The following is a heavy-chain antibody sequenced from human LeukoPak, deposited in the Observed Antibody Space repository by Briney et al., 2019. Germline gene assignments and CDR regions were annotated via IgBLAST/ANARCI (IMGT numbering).Heavy chain of an antibody. V-gene: IGHV3-30*02. Sequence: GGSLRLSCAASGFTFSSYGMHWVRQAPGKGLEWAAVIWYDGSKKYYADSVKGRFTISRDKSKNTLYLQMNSLRVEDTAVYYCAKDLVSDSGDDYWGQGTLVTVSS. D-gene: IGHD6-13*01. CDR1: GFTFSSYG. CDR3: AKDLVSDSGDDY. J-gene: IGHJ4*02. CDR2: IWYDGSKK.